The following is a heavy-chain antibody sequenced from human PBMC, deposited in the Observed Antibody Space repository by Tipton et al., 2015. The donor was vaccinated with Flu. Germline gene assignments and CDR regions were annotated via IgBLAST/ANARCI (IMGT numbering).Heavy chain of an antibody. CDR3: TRAPYSDYDTSGSSFDY. J-gene: IGHJ4*02. D-gene: IGHD3-22*01. CDR1: GGSISSGSYY. Sequence: TLSLTCTVSGGSISSGSYYWSWIRQPAGKGLEWIGRIYTTGSTNYNPSLKSRVTISADTSKNQFSLRLSSVTAADTAVYYCTRAPYSDYDTSGSSFDYWGQGTLVTVSS. V-gene: IGHV4-61*02. CDR2: IYTTGST.